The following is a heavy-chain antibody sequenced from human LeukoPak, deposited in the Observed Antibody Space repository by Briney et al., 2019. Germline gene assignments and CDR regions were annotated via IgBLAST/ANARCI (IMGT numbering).Heavy chain of an antibody. D-gene: IGHD5-12*01. CDR2: IYHSGST. Sequence: SQTLSLTCAVSGGSISSGGYSWSWIRQPPGKGLEWVGYIYHSGSTYYNPSLKSRVSISVDRSKNQFSLKLSSVTAADTAMYYCARGGDIVATHFDYWGQGTLVTVSS. V-gene: IGHV4-30-2*01. CDR1: GGSISSGGYS. CDR3: ARGGDIVATHFDY. J-gene: IGHJ4*02.